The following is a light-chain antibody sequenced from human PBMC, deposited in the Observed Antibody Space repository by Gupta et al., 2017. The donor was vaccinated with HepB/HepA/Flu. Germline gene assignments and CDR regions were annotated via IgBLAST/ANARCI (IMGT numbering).Light chain of an antibody. J-gene: IGKJ2*01. Sequence: DIVLTQSPGTLSLSPGERATLSCRASQAVSSSYLAWYQQKPGQAPRLLIYGASSRAAGIPDRFRGSGSGTDFTLTISRQEPEDFAVYYCQQYGTSAYTFGQGTKLEIK. CDR3: QQYGTSAYT. CDR1: QAVSSSY. V-gene: IGKV3-20*01. CDR2: GAS.